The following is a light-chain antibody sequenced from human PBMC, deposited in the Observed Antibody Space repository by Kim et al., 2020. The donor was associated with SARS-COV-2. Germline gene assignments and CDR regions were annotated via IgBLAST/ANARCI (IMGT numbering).Light chain of an antibody. CDR2: EAS. CDR3: QQRSNWPYT. Sequence: IVLTQSLATLSLSLGERATLSCRASQSVSSYLAWYQQKPGQAPRLLIYEASNRATGIPARFSGSGSGTDFTLTISSLEPEDFVVYYCQQRSNWPYTFGQGTKLEI. J-gene: IGKJ2*01. V-gene: IGKV3-11*01. CDR1: QSVSSY.